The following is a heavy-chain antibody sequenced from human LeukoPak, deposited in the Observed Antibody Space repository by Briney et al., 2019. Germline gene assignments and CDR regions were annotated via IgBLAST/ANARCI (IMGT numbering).Heavy chain of an antibody. CDR1: GITLISYN. J-gene: IGHJ5*02. CDR3: ARSVTMIVDWFDP. V-gene: IGHV3-21*01. Sequence: GGSLRLSCAASGITLISYNMNWVRQAPGKGLEWVSSISSDSNYIYYADPVKGRFTNPKNNAKNSLYLQMNSLRAEDTAVYYCARSVTMIVDWFDPWGQGTLVTVSS. CDR2: ISSDSNYI. D-gene: IGHD3-22*01.